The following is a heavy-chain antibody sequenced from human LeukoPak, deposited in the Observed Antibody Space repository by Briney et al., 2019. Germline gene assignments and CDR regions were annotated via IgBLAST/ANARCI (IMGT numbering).Heavy chain of an antibody. CDR2: VDPESGQT. D-gene: IGHD2-8*01. J-gene: IGHJ6*03. V-gene: IGHV1-69-2*01. CDR1: GYTFNDYY. CDR3: AIGTYYYLDV. Sequence: ASVKISCKASGYTFNDYYVRWLHQAPGKGLEWMGHVDPESGQTTYAKDFQDRLLITADTSTDTAYMELSGLRSEDTALYYCAIGTYYYLDVWGKGTTITVSS.